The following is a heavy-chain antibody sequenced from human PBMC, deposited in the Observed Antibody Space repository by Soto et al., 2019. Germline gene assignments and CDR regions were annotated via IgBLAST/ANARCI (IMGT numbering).Heavy chain of an antibody. CDR2: INAGNGNT. CDR3: ARGSSGPSSYYDDY. J-gene: IGHJ4*02. D-gene: IGHD6-19*01. CDR1: GYTFTSYA. Sequence: QVQLVQSGAEEKKPGASVKVSCKASGYTFTSYAMHWVRQAPGQRLEWMGWINAGNGNTKYSQKFQGRVTITRDTSASTADMELSSLRSEDTAVYYCARGSSGPSSYYDDYWGQGTLVTVSS. V-gene: IGHV1-3*05.